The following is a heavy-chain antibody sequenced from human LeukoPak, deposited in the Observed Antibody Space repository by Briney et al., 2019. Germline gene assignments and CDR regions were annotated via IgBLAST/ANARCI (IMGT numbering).Heavy chain of an antibody. CDR3: ANGLTGDADYYYGMDV. D-gene: IGHD7-27*01. Sequence: ASVKVSCKASGYSFTSYDIHWVRQATGQGLEWVGWMNPNSGNTGYAQKFQGRVTMTRSTSISTAYMELSSLRSEDTAVYYCANGLTGDADYYYGMDVWGQGTTVTVSS. J-gene: IGHJ6*02. CDR1: GYSFTSYD. CDR2: MNPNSGNT. V-gene: IGHV1-8*01.